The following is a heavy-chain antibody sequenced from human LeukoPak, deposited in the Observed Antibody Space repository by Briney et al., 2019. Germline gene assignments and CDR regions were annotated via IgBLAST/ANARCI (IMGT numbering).Heavy chain of an antibody. CDR1: GFTLRDYH. D-gene: IGHD3-10*01. CDR3: ARSGGPGTYHQLRYNWFDP. CDR2: ITTISHYI. J-gene: IGHJ5*02. Sequence: PGGSLRLSCAASGFTLRDYHMNWVRQAPGKGLEWLSSITTISHYIYYAGAVRGRFTISRDNAKNSLYLQMNSLRGEDTAVYYCARSGGPGTYHQLRYNWFDPWGQGTLVTVSS. V-gene: IGHV3-21*01.